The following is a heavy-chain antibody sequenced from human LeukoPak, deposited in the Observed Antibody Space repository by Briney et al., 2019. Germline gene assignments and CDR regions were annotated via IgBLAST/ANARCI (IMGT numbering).Heavy chain of an antibody. CDR2: ISYDGSDK. V-gene: IGHV3-30-3*01. CDR1: GFTLSSYA. Sequence: GGSLRLSCAASGFTLSSYAMNWVRQAPGKGLGWVAVISYDGSDKYYEDSVKGRFTISRDNSKNTLSLQMNGLRPEDTAVYYCARGGGLYCRSTSCYADFDYWGQGTLVTVSS. J-gene: IGHJ4*02. CDR3: ARGGGLYCRSTSCYADFDY. D-gene: IGHD2-2*01.